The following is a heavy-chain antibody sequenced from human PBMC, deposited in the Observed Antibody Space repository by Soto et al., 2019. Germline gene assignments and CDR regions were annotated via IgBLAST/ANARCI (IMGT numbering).Heavy chain of an antibody. Sequence: SVKVSCKASGGTFSSYAISWVRQAPGQGLEWMGGIIPIFGTANYAQKFQGRVTITADKSTSTAYMELSSLRSEDAAVYYCARGVSLGYCSGGSCYSDRYYFDYWGQGTLVTVSS. V-gene: IGHV1-69*06. CDR2: IIPIFGTA. CDR1: GGTFSSYA. J-gene: IGHJ4*02. D-gene: IGHD2-15*01. CDR3: ARGVSLGYCSGGSCYSDRYYFDY.